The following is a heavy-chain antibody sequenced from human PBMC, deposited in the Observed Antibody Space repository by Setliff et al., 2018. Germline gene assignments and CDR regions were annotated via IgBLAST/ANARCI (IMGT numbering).Heavy chain of an antibody. V-gene: IGHV1-18*01. D-gene: IGHD1-7*01. Sequence: GASVKVSCKASGYTFTTYAISWVRQAPGQGLEWMGWISTSNGNINYAQNLQGRVTMTTDTSTSTAYMELRSLRSDDTAVYYCARDEDRDEMEIQGHWGQGTRVTVSS. CDR2: ISTSNGNI. CDR3: ARDEDRDEMEIQGH. CDR1: GYTFTTYA. J-gene: IGHJ4*02.